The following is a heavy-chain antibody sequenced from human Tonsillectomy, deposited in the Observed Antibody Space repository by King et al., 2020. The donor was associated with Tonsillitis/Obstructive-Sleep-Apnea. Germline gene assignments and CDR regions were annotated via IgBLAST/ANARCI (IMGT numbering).Heavy chain of an antibody. D-gene: IGHD3-3*01. CDR1: GGSISSYY. V-gene: IGHV4-59*08. CDR2: IYYSGST. Sequence: QLQESGPGLVKPSETLSLTCTVSGGSISSYYWSWIRQPPGKGLEWIGYIYYSGSTNYNPSLKSRVTISVDTSKNQLSLKLSSVTAADTAVYYCARRTIDYDFWSGSGHWFDPWGQGTLVTVSS. J-gene: IGHJ5*02. CDR3: ARRTIDYDFWSGSGHWFDP.